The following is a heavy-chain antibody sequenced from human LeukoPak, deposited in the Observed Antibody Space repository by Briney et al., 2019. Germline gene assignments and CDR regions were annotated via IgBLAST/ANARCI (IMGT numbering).Heavy chain of an antibody. J-gene: IGHJ4*02. V-gene: IGHV4-59*08. CDR1: GGSFTFYY. CDR3: ARHSRFQQLGSFDS. D-gene: IGHD6-13*01. CDR2: IYDSEST. Sequence: SSETLSLTCTVSGGSFTFYYWSWIRQPPGKGLEWLGYIYDSESTNYNPSLKSRVTISVDTSKNQFSLKLRSVTAADTAVYYCARHSRFQQLGSFDSWGQGALVTVSS.